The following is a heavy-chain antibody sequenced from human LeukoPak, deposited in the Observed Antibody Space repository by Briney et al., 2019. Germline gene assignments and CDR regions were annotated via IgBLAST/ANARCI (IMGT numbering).Heavy chain of an antibody. CDR3: AKGYSGSLRFDP. Sequence: GGSLRLSCAASGIIFSNYWMHWVRQAPGKGLVWVSRINSDGSSTSYADSVKGRFTISRDNAKNTLYLQMNSLRAEDTAVYYCAKGYSGSLRFDPWGQGTLVTVSS. CDR1: GIIFSNYW. D-gene: IGHD1-26*01. V-gene: IGHV3-74*01. CDR2: INSDGSST. J-gene: IGHJ5*02.